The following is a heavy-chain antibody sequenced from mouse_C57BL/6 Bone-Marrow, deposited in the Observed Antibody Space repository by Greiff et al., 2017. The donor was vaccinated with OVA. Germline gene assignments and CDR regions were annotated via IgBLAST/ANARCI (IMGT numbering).Heavy chain of an antibody. CDR3: TTEGTGTPVDY. V-gene: IGHV14-1*01. Sequence: EVQLQQSGAELVRPGASVKLSCTASGFNIKDYYMHWVKQRPEQGLEWIGRIDPEDGDTEYAPKFQGKATMTADTSSNTAYLQLSSLTSEDTAVYYCTTEGTGTPVDYWGQGTTLTVSA. D-gene: IGHD1-1*01. J-gene: IGHJ2*01. CDR1: GFNIKDYY. CDR2: IDPEDGDT.